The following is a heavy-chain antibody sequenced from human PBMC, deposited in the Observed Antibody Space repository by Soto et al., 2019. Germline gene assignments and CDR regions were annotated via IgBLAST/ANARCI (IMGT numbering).Heavy chain of an antibody. Sequence: EVQLVESGGGLGQPGGSLRLSCLTPGDSVSGHWMHWVRQFPGKGLVWVSGVNSDGTTTIYADSVKGRFTISRDNGKNTVYLQMDSLRAEDTAIYYCTGRLYYRSWGQGILVTVSS. J-gene: IGHJ5*02. CDR1: GDSVSGHW. CDR2: VNSDGTTT. D-gene: IGHD3-10*01. CDR3: TGRLYYRS. V-gene: IGHV3-74*01.